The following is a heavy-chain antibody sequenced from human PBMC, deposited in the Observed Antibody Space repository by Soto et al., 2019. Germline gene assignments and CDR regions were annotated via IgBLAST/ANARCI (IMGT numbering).Heavy chain of an antibody. J-gene: IGHJ4*02. CDR1: GGSIDNSHSF. CDR3: ARGLAYDRPITVAEPFDS. CDR2: ISHSGSR. Sequence: PSETLSLTCDVSGGSIDNSHSFWTWLRQSPGRGLEWIGEISHSGSRNYNPAFQSRVIISVDSSKNHVSLKLSSVTAADSATYFCARGLAYDRPITVAEPFDSWGQGTLVTVSS. D-gene: IGHD6-19*01. V-gene: IGHV4-34*01.